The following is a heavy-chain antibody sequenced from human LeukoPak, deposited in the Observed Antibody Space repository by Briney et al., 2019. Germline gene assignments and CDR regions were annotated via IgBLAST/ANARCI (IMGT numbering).Heavy chain of an antibody. J-gene: IGHJ3*02. V-gene: IGHV3-43*01. CDR3: AKDRGLITFGGVIVQDAFDI. CDR1: GFTFDAYT. CDR2: ISWDGDSS. Sequence: GGSLRLSCAASGFTFDAYTMHWVRQAPGKGLEWVSLISWDGDSSYYADSVKGRFTISRDNSKSSLYLQMNSLRTEDTALYYCAKDRGLITFGGVIVQDAFDIWGQGTMVTVSS. D-gene: IGHD3-16*02.